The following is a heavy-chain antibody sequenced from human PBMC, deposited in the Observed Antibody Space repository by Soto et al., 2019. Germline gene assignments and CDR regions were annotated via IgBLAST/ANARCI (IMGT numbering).Heavy chain of an antibody. CDR2: IYYSGST. V-gene: IGHV4-59*01. CDR3: ARDRKVVSGTSLICCYYGMDV. J-gene: IGHJ6*02. Sequence: PSETLSLTCTVSGGSISSYYWSWIRQPPGKGLEWIGYIYYSGSTNYNPSLKSRVTISVDTSKNQFSLKLSSVTAADTAVYYCARDRKVVSGTSLICCYYGMDVWGQGTTVTVSS. D-gene: IGHD1-7*01. CDR1: GGSISSYY.